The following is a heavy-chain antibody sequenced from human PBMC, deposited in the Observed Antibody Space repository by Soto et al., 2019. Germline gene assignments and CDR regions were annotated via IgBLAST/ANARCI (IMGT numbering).Heavy chain of an antibody. Sequence: SETLSLTCTVSGASISSSSYYWAWIRQPPGKGLEWIGNIYYSGRTYYNPSLKSRVTISIDTSENQFSLNLTPVTAADTAVYYCARQDACSTTSCAFYGMNVWGQGTKVTVSS. CDR2: IYYSGRT. V-gene: IGHV4-39*01. CDR1: GASISSSSYY. CDR3: ARQDACSTTSCAFYGMNV. D-gene: IGHD2-2*01. J-gene: IGHJ6*02.